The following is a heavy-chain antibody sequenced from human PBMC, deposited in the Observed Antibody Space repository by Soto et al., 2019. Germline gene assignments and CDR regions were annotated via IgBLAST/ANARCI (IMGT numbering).Heavy chain of an antibody. V-gene: IGHV3-30*18. D-gene: IGHD1-26*01. J-gene: IGHJ6*02. CDR2: ISYDGSNK. CDR3: AKELRGNTYFYSYGVDV. CDR1: GFTFSSYG. Sequence: QVQLVESGGGVVQPGKSLRLSCAASGFTFSSYGMHWVRQAPGKGLEWVAVISYDGSNKYYADSVKGRFTISRDNSKNTLYLQMNSLRPEDTAVFYCAKELRGNTYFYSYGVDVWGQGTTVTVSS.